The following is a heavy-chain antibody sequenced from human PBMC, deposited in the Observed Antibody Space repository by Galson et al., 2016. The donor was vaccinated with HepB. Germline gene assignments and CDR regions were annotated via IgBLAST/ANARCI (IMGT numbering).Heavy chain of an antibody. CDR2: ISASKGNT. J-gene: IGHJ3*02. CDR3: ARDRDHGLDN. V-gene: IGHV1-18*04. Sequence: SVKVSCKASGYTFTSNGISWVRQAPGQGLEWMGWISASKGNTNYAQKFRGRLTVTTDTSTRTAYMELRNLRSDDTAVYYCARDRDHGLDNWGQGTMVTVS. D-gene: IGHD2-8*01. CDR1: GYTFTSNG.